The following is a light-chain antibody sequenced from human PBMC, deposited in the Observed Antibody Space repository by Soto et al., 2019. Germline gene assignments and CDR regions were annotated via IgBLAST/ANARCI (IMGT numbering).Light chain of an antibody. Sequence: QSALTQPASVSGSPGQSITISCTGSSSDVGAYTSVSWYQQHPGKAPKLMIYEVRNRPSGVSRRFSGSKSGNTASLTISGLQAEDEAHYYCSSYTSDNRNYVFGTGTQLTVL. V-gene: IGLV2-14*01. J-gene: IGLJ1*01. CDR1: SSDVGAYTS. CDR3: SSYTSDNRNYV. CDR2: EVR.